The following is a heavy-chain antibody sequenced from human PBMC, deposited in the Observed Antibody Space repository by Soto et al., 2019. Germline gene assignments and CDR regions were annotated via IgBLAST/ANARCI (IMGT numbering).Heavy chain of an antibody. Sequence: EVQVLQSGGGLLQPGESLRLSCAASGFTFNNYAMSWVRQAPGKGLEWVSTVSGGGPNTYYADSVKGRFTGSRDNSKNTVYLQMSSLRAEDTAIYYCAKSNLYCSGSSCYVFDYWGQGTLVTVSS. V-gene: IGHV3-23*01. D-gene: IGHD2-2*01. J-gene: IGHJ4*02. CDR3: AKSNLYCSGSSCYVFDY. CDR2: VSGGGPNT. CDR1: GFTFNNYA.